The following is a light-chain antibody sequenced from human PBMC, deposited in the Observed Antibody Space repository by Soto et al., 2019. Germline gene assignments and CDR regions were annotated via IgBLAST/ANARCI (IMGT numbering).Light chain of an antibody. CDR3: QESSSTPYI. CDR2: GAS. J-gene: IGKJ2*01. CDR1: LTINNF. Sequence: DIQMTQSPSSLSASVGDRVTITCRASLTINNFLSWYQQKPGKPPKLLIYGASRLQSGVPSRFSGSGSGTDFILTISDLQTEDVAFYFCQESSSTPYIFGQGTKLEVK. V-gene: IGKV1-39*01.